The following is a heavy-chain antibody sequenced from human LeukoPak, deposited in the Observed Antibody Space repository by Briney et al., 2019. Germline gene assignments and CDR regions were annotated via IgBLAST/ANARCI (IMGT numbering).Heavy chain of an antibody. V-gene: IGHV1-46*01. CDR3: ARARVGVGVVAATGFDY. CDR1: GYTFTSYY. J-gene: IGHJ4*02. Sequence: ASVKVSCKASGYTFTSYYMHWVRQAPGQGLEWMGIINPSGGSTSYAQKFQGRVTMTRDTSTSTVYMELSSLRSEDTAVYYCARARVGVGVVAATGFDYWGQGTLVTVSS. CDR2: INPSGGST. D-gene: IGHD2-15*01.